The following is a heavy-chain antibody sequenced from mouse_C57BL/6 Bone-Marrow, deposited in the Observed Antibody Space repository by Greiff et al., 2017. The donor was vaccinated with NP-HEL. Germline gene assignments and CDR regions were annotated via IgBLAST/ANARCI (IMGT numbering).Heavy chain of an antibody. CDR2: IHPNSGST. CDR3: ARDTPYYFDY. Sequence: QVQLKQSGAELVKPGASVKLSCKASGYTFTSYWMHWVKQRPGQGLEWIGMIHPNSGSTNYNEKFKSKATLTVDKSSSTAYMQLSSLTSEDSAVYYCARDTPYYFDYWGQGTTLTVSS. CDR1: GYTFTSYW. V-gene: IGHV1-64*01. J-gene: IGHJ2*01.